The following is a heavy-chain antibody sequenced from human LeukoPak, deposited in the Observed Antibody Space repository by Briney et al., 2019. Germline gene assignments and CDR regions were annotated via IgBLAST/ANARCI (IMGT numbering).Heavy chain of an antibody. CDR2: INPNSGGT. J-gene: IGHJ4*02. Sequence: ASVKVSCKASGYTFTSYDINWVRQAPGQGLEWMGWINPNSGGTNYAQKFQGRVTMTRDTSISTAYMELSRLRSDDTAVYYCARTYSSSWNDRGYFDYWGQGTLVTVSS. D-gene: IGHD6-13*01. V-gene: IGHV1-2*02. CDR3: ARTYSSSWNDRGYFDY. CDR1: GYTFTSYD.